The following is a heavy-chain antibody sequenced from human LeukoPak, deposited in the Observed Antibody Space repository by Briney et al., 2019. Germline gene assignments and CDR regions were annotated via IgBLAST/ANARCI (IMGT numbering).Heavy chain of an antibody. Sequence: GGSLRLSCAASGFTFSSYGMHWVRQAPGKGLEWVAFIRYDGSIKYYADSVKGRFTISRDNSKNTLFLQMNSLRAEDTAVYYCAKYRFGDFDYYPDLDYWGQGTLVTVSS. CDR2: IRYDGSIK. CDR1: GFTFSSYG. V-gene: IGHV3-30*02. D-gene: IGHD3-10*01. CDR3: AKYRFGDFDYYPDLDY. J-gene: IGHJ4*02.